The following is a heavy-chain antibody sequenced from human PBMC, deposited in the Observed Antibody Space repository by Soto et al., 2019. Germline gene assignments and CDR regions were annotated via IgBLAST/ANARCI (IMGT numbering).Heavy chain of an antibody. D-gene: IGHD6-6*01. Sequence: QVQLAESGGGLVEPGGYLRISCAASGFTFSDYDMSWIRQSPGKGLEWVSFVSSSGTTMYFADYVKGRFNIYRDNAKNSMYLQMNSLRAEDTAVYYCARMGPRAARPSYWGQGTLVTVSS. J-gene: IGHJ4*02. CDR1: GFTFSDYD. V-gene: IGHV3-11*01. CDR2: VSSSGTTM. CDR3: ARMGPRAARPSY.